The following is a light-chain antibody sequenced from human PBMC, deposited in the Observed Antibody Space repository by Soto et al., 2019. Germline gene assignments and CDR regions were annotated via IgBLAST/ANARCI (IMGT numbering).Light chain of an antibody. CDR3: QQYNNWPPAWT. J-gene: IGKJ1*01. Sequence: EIVMTQSPATLSVSPGERATLSCRASQSVRSNLAWYQQKPGQSPSLLIYGASTRATGIPARFSGSGSGTQFTPTISSLQSEDFAVYYGQQYNNWPPAWTFGQGTKVDIK. CDR2: GAS. V-gene: IGKV3-15*01. CDR1: QSVRSN.